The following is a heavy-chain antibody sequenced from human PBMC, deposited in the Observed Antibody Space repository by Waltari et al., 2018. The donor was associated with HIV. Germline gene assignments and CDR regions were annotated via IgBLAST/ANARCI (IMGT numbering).Heavy chain of an antibody. Sequence: EVQLVESGGGLVQPGGSLRLSCAASGFTFRSYWMNWVRQAPGKGLVWVSRIHSDGSSTSYADFVKGRFTISRDNAKNTLYLEMNSLRAEDTAVYYCARREATVVRGVYYYGMDVWGQGTTVTVSS. CDR1: GFTFRSYW. CDR3: ARREATVVRGVYYYGMDV. V-gene: IGHV3-74*01. J-gene: IGHJ6*02. D-gene: IGHD3-10*01. CDR2: IHSDGSST.